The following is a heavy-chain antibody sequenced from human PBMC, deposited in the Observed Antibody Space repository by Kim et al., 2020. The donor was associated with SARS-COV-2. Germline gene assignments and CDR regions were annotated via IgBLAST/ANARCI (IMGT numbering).Heavy chain of an antibody. Sequence: SQTLSLTCAISGDSVSSNSAAWNWIRQSPSRGLEWLGRTYYRSKWFNDYAVSVKSRITINPETSKNQFSLQLNSVTPEDTAVYYCARDKADTYASGWSRLDYWGQGTLVTVSS. D-gene: IGHD6-19*01. J-gene: IGHJ4*02. CDR3: ARDKADTYASGWSRLDY. CDR1: GDSVSSNSAA. CDR2: TYYRSKWFN. V-gene: IGHV6-1*01.